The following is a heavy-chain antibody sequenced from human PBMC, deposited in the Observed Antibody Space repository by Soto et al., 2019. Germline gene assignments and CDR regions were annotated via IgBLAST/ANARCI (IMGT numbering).Heavy chain of an antibody. J-gene: IGHJ2*01. V-gene: IGHV1-3*01. CDR3: ARGASSVTTFYFEL. CDR2: INPGNGNT. CDR1: GYTFTSYA. Sequence: QVQVVQSGAEVKKPGASVKVSCKASGYTFTSYAMHWVRQAPGQRLEWMGWINPGNGNTKNSQKFQCRVTITRDTFASTAYMELSSLRSEDTAVYYCARGASSVTTFYFELCGRGTLVTVSS. D-gene: IGHD4-17*01.